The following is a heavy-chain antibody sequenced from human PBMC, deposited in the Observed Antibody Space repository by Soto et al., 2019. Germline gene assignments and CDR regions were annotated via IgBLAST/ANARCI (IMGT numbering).Heavy chain of an antibody. D-gene: IGHD3-22*01. CDR2: ISSSSSYI. V-gene: IGHV3-21*01. CDR3: ARTHTYYYDSSATYYFDY. J-gene: IGHJ4*02. CDR1: GFTFSSYS. Sequence: GGSLRLSCAASGFTFSSYSMNWARQAPGKGLEWVSSISSSSSYIYYADSVKGRFTISRDNAKNSLYLQMNSLRAEDTAVYYCARTHTYYYDSSATYYFDYWGQGTLVTVSS.